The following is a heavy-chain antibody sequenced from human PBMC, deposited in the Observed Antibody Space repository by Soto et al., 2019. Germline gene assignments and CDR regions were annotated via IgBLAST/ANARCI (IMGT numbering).Heavy chain of an antibody. Sequence: GGSLILSCTACGFTFGDYAMSWFRQAPGKGLEWVGFIRSKAYGGTTEYAASVKGRFTISRDDSKSIAYLQMNSPKTEDTAVYYCTRDRAQYYDILAGYYLGTFDYWGQGTLVTVSS. CDR3: TRDRAQYYDILAGYYLGTFDY. V-gene: IGHV3-49*03. J-gene: IGHJ4*02. CDR1: GFTFGDYA. CDR2: IRSKAYGGTT. D-gene: IGHD3-9*01.